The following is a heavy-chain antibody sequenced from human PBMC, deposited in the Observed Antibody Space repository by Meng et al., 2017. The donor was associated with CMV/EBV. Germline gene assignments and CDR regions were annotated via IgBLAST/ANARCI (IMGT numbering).Heavy chain of an antibody. V-gene: IGHV4-34*01. J-gene: IGHJ4*02. CDR1: GGSFSGYY. CDR2: INHSGST. Sequence: GSLRLSCAVYGGSFSGYYWSWIRQPPGEGLEWIGEINHSGSTNYNPSLKSRVTISVDTSKNQFSLKLSSVTAADTAVYYCARKITMVRGVISRESWFDYWGQGTLVTVSS. D-gene: IGHD3-10*01. CDR3: ARKITMVRGVISRESWFDY.